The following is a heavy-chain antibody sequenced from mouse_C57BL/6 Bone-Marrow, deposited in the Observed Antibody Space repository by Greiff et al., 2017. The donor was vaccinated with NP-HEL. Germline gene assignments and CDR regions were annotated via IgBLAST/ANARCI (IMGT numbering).Heavy chain of an antibody. CDR3: ARGLYGNYWGYYFDY. V-gene: IGHV1-47*01. CDR1: GYTFTTYP. D-gene: IGHD2-1*01. CDR2: FHPYNDDT. Sequence: QVHVKQSGAELVKPGASVKMSCKASGYTFTTYPIEWMKQNHGKSLEWIGNFHPYNDDTKYNEKFKGKATLTVEKSSSTVYLELSRLTSDDSAVYYCARGLYGNYWGYYFDYWGQGTTLTVSS. J-gene: IGHJ2*01.